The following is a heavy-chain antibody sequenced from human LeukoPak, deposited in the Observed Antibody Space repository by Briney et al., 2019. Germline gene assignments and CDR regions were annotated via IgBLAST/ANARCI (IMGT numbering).Heavy chain of an antibody. D-gene: IGHD5-18*01. CDR1: GGSFSGYY. CDR3: ARGDTAGDWFDP. J-gene: IGHJ5*02. Sequence: PSETPSLTCAVYGGSFSGYYWSWIRQPPGKGLEWIGEINHSGSTNYNPSLKSRVTISVDTSKNQFSLKLSSVTAADTAVYYCARGDTAGDWFDPWGQGTLVTVSS. V-gene: IGHV4-34*01. CDR2: INHSGST.